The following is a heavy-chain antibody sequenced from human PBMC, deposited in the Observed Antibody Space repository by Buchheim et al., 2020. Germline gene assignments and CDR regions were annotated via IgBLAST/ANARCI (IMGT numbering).Heavy chain of an antibody. D-gene: IGHD2-15*01. CDR2: ISYDGSNK. CDR1: GFTFSSYG. Sequence: QVQLVESGGGVVQPGRSLRLSCAASGFTFSSYGMHWVRQAPGKGLEWVAVISYDGSNKYYADSVKGRFTISKDNSKNTLYLQMNSLRAEDTAVYYCAASYSVEVYYYGMDVWGQGTT. V-gene: IGHV3-30*03. J-gene: IGHJ6*02. CDR3: AASYSVEVYYYGMDV.